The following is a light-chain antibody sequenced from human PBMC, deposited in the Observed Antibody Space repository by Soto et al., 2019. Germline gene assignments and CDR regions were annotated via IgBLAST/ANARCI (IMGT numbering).Light chain of an antibody. CDR3: LQYYNHPIT. CDR1: QAIRSE. J-gene: IGKJ5*01. Sequence: AIQMTQSPSSLSASVGDRVSITCRASQAIRSEVSWYQQKPGKAPNLLIYSASTLHSGVPSRFSGSGSGTDFTLTITSLQPEDCATYYCLQYYNHPITFGQGTRLEMK. V-gene: IGKV1-6*01. CDR2: SAS.